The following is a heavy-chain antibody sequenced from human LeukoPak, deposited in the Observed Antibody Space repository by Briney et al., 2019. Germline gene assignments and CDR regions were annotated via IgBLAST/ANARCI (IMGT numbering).Heavy chain of an antibody. D-gene: IGHD3-22*01. CDR1: GGSISSSSYY. CDR2: IYYSGGT. CDR3: ARLGYYDSSGYYWASKDYYYYYMDV. Sequence: SETLSLTCTVSGGSISSSSYYWGWIRQPPGKGPEWIGSIYYSGGTYYNPSHKSRVTISVDTSKNQFSLKLSSVTAADTAVYYCARLGYYDSSGYYWASKDYYYYYMDVWGKGTTVTVSS. V-gene: IGHV4-39*01. J-gene: IGHJ6*03.